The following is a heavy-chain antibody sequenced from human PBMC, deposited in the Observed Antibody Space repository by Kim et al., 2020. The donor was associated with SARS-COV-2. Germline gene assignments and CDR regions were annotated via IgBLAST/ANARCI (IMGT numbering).Heavy chain of an antibody. J-gene: IGHJ6*02. Sequence: RVTISVDTSKNQFSLKLSSVTAADTAVYYCARGGSSWLLKRYYYYYGMDVWGQGTTVTVSS. V-gene: IGHV4-34*01. CDR3: ARGGSSWLLKRYYYYYGMDV. D-gene: IGHD6-13*01.